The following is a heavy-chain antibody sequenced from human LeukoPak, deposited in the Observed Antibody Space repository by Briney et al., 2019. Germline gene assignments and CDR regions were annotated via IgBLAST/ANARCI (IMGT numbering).Heavy chain of an antibody. CDR2: IRSKANSYAT. CDR1: GFTFSGSA. CDR3: TRHLSYYFDY. D-gene: IGHD5/OR15-5a*01. J-gene: IGHJ4*02. Sequence: GGSLRLSCAASGFTFSGSAMHWVRQASGKGLEWVGRIRSKANSYATAYAASVKGRFTISRDDSENTAYLQMNSLKTEDTAVYYCTRHLSYYFDYWGQGTLVTVSS. V-gene: IGHV3-73*01.